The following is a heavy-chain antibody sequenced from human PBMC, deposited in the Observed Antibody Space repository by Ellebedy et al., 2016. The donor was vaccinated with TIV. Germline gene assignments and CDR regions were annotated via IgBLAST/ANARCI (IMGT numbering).Heavy chain of an antibody. J-gene: IGHJ4*02. CDR1: GFTFSSYG. D-gene: IGHD3-10*01. V-gene: IGHV3-33*01. CDR2: IWYDGTNK. Sequence: GESLKISCAASGFTFSSYGMHWVRQAPGKGLEWVAVIWYDGTNKYYADSGKGRFTISRDNSKNTLDLQMNSLRAEDTAVYYCARALTPTYGCFDYWGQGTLVTVSS. CDR3: ARALTPTYGCFDY.